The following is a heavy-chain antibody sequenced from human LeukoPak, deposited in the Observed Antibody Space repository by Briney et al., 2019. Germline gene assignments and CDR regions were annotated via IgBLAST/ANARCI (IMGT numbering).Heavy chain of an antibody. Sequence: SLRLSCAASGFTFDDYAMHWVRQAPGKGLEWVSGISWNSGSIGYADSVKGRFTISRDNAKNSLYLQMNSLRAEDTALYYCAKDMERITMVRGVNYYGMDVWGQGTTVTVSS. CDR2: ISWNSGSI. CDR3: AKDMERITMVRGVNYYGMDV. J-gene: IGHJ6*02. CDR1: GFTFDDYA. D-gene: IGHD3-10*01. V-gene: IGHV3-9*01.